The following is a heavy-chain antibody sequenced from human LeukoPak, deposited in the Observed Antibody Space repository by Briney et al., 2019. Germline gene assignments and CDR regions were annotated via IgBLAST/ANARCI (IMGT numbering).Heavy chain of an antibody. CDR1: GFTFEDYG. J-gene: IGHJ5*02. V-gene: IGHV3-20*04. CDR2: INWNGVRE. CDR3: ARGHDSSGFHAFDP. Sequence: GGSLRLSCTASGFTFEDYGMGWVRQGPGKGLEWVSGINWNGVREGSADSVKGRFTISRDNAEKSLYLQMNSLKVEDTGFYYCARGHDSSGFHAFDPWGQGTLVTVSS. D-gene: IGHD3-22*01.